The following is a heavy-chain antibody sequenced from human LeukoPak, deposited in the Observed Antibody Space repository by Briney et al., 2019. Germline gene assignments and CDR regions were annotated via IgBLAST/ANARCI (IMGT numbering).Heavy chain of an antibody. J-gene: IGHJ4*02. D-gene: IGHD2-2*01. CDR3: ARPNCDSTSCHFDY. Sequence: ASVKVSCKASGYTXTGYYMHWVRQAPGQGLEWMAWVNPNSGGTNLAQKFQGRVTMTRDTSISTAYMELSRLTSDDTAVYYCARPNCDSTSCHFDYWGQGTLVTVSS. CDR2: VNPNSGGT. CDR1: GYTXTGYY. V-gene: IGHV1-2*02.